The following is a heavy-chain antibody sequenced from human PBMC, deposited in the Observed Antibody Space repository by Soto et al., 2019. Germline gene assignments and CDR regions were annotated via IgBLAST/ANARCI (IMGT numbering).Heavy chain of an antibody. CDR1: GDGFTSNG. CDR2: ISAYNGNT. D-gene: IGHD3-9*01. CDR3: ARDTAGYYDILTGLDY. V-gene: IGHV1-18*01. J-gene: IGHJ4*02. Sequence: ASVKVSWKECGDGFTSNGISWVRQEHGQGLEWMGWISAYNGNTNYAQKLQGRVTMTTDTSTSTAYMELRSLRSDDTAVYYCARDTAGYYDILTGLDYWGQGTLVTVSS.